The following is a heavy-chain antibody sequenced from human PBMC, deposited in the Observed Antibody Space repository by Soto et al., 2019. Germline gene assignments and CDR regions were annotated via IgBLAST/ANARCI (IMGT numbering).Heavy chain of an antibody. CDR2: IYYSGST. J-gene: IGHJ6*02. V-gene: IGHV4-31*03. Sequence: QVQLQESGPGLVKPSQTLSLTCTVSGGSISSGGYYWSWIRQHPGKGLEWIGYIYYSGSTYYNPSLKSRVTISVDTSKHQFSLKLSSVTAADTAVYYCASGDCGGDCYPYYYYGMDVWGQGTTVTVSS. CDR3: ASGDCGGDCYPYYYYGMDV. CDR1: GGSISSGGYY. D-gene: IGHD2-21*02.